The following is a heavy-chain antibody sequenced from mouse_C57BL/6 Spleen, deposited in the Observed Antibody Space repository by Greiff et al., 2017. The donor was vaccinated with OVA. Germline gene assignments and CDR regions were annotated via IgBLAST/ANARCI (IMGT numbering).Heavy chain of an antibody. D-gene: IGHD1-1*01. CDR3: ARGGGGVDAWFAY. CDR2: IYPGSGNT. J-gene: IGHJ3*01. V-gene: IGHV1-76*01. Sequence: QVQLQQSGAELVRPGASVKLSCKASGYTFTDYYINWVKQRPGQGLEWIARIYPGSGNTYYNEKFKGKATLTAEKSSSTAYMQLSSLTSEDSAVYFCARGGGGVDAWFAYWGQGTLVTVSA. CDR1: GYTFTDYY.